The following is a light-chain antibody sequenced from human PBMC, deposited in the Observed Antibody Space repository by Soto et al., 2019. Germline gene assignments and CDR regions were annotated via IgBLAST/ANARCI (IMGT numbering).Light chain of an antibody. J-gene: IGKJ5*01. CDR2: GAS. V-gene: IGKV3-20*01. Sequence: EIVLTQSPGTLSLSPGERATLSCRASQSVSSSYLAWYQQKPGQAPRLLIYGASSRATGIPDRFSGSGSGTDFTLTISRLEPEDFAVDYCQQYGSSSITFGQGTRLEIK. CDR3: QQYGSSSIT. CDR1: QSVSSSY.